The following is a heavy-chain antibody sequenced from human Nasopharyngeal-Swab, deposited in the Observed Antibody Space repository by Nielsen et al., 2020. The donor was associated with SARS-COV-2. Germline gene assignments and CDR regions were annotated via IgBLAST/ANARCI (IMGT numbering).Heavy chain of an antibody. Sequence: WVRQAPGQGLEWMGWMNPNSGNTGYAQKFQGRVTMTRNTSISTAYMELSSLRSEDTAVYYCARRPPKQWLAYYCYYGMDVWGQGTTVTVSS. D-gene: IGHD6-19*01. J-gene: IGHJ6*02. V-gene: IGHV1-8*01. CDR2: MNPNSGNT. CDR3: ARRPPKQWLAYYCYYGMDV.